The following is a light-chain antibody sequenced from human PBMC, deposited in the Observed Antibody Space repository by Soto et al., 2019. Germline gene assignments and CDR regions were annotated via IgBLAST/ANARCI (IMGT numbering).Light chain of an antibody. J-gene: IGKJ1*01. V-gene: IGKV1-5*01. Sequence: DIQMTQSPSSLSASVGDRVTITCRASQSISSYLNWYQQKPGKAPKLLIYDVSTLGSGVPSRFSGSGSGTDFTLTISSLQADDFATYYCQQYNTFWTFGQGTKVEIK. CDR1: QSISSY. CDR2: DVS. CDR3: QQYNTFWT.